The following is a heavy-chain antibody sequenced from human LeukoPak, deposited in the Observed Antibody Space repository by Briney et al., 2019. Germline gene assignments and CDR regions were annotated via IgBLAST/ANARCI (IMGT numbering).Heavy chain of an antibody. D-gene: IGHD3-22*01. Sequence: VASVKVSCKASGYTFTSYGISWVRQAPGRGLEWMGWISAYNGNTNYAQKLQGRVTMTTDTSTSTAYMELRSLRSDDTAVYYCARGDQEYYYDSSGYLRSFDYWGQGTLVTVSS. J-gene: IGHJ4*02. CDR3: ARGDQEYYYDSSGYLRSFDY. CDR2: ISAYNGNT. CDR1: GYTFTSYG. V-gene: IGHV1-18*01.